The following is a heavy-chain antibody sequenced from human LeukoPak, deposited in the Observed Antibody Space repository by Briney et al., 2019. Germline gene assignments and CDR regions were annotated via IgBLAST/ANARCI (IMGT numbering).Heavy chain of an antibody. J-gene: IGHJ3*02. CDR2: INPSGGST. CDR3: ARVYYGSGPGAFDI. V-gene: IGHV1-46*01. D-gene: IGHD3-10*01. CDR1: GGTFSSYA. Sequence: ASVKVSCKASGGTFSSYAISWVRQAPGQGLEWMGIINPSGGSTSYAQKFQGRVTMTRDMSTSTVYMELSSLRSEDTAVYYCARVYYGSGPGAFDIWGQGTMVTVSS.